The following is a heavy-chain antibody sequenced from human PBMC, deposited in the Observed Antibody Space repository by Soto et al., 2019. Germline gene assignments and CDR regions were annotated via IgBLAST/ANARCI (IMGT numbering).Heavy chain of an antibody. V-gene: IGHV3-23*01. D-gene: IGHD3-16*02. CDR3: AKDPSRFYDYVWGSYRYNDY. Sequence: GGSLRLSCAATGFTFSSYWMHWVRQAPGKGLEWVSAISGSGGSTYYADSVKGRFTISRDNAKNTLYLQMNSLRAEDTAVYYCAKDPSRFYDYVWGSYRYNDYWGQGTLVTVSS. CDR1: GFTFSSYW. CDR2: ISGSGGST. J-gene: IGHJ4*02.